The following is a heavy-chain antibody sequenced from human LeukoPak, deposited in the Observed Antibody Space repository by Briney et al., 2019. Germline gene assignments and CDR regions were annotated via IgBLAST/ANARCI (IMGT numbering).Heavy chain of an antibody. Sequence: KASETLSLTCAVYGGSFSGYYWSWIRQPPGKGLEWIGEINHSGSTNYNPSLKSRVTISVDTSKNQFSLKLSSVTAADTAVYYCARGVRGWQYYFDYWGQGTLVTVSS. J-gene: IGHJ4*02. CDR3: ARGVRGWQYYFDY. CDR2: INHSGST. D-gene: IGHD6-19*01. V-gene: IGHV4-34*01. CDR1: GGSFSGYY.